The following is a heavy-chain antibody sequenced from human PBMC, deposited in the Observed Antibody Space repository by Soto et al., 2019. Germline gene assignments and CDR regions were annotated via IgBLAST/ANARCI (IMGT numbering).Heavy chain of an antibody. CDR3: ARSVGVTTLSYLDY. V-gene: IGHV1-69*13. CDR2: IIPMFGTA. D-gene: IGHD1-26*01. J-gene: IGHJ4*02. Sequence: SVKVSCKAAGGTFSSYGISWVRQAPGQGLEWMGGIIPMFGTATHTQNFQGRLTITADESTSTAYMELSSLRSEDTAVYFCARSVGVTTLSYLDYWGQGTLVTVSS. CDR1: GGTFSSYG.